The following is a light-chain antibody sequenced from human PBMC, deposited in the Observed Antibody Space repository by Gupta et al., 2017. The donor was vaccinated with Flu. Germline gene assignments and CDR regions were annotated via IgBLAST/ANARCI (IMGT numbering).Light chain of an antibody. CDR1: DLATKS. CDR3: HVWDSSSGWV. J-gene: IGLJ2*01. CDR2: DNR. V-gene: IGLV3-21*02. Sequence: SSVLTQPPSVSVAPGQTARITCGGNDLATKSVHWYQQKPGQAPVLVVYDNRDRPSGIPERFSGSNSGNMATLTISRVEAGDEADYYCHVWDSSSGWVFGGGTKLTVL.